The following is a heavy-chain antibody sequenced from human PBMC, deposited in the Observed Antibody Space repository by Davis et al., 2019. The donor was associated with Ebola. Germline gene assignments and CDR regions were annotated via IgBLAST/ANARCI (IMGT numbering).Heavy chain of an antibody. CDR1: GFTFSNYW. V-gene: IGHV3-7*01. Sequence: GGSLRLSCAASGFTFSNYWMSWVRQAPGKGLEWVANIKQDGSAKFYVDSVKGRLTISRDNAKSSLYLQMNSLRAEDTAVYYCARFYSGNYFDYWGQGTLVTVSS. CDR3: ARFYSGNYFDY. J-gene: IGHJ4*02. D-gene: IGHD1-26*01. CDR2: IKQDGSAK.